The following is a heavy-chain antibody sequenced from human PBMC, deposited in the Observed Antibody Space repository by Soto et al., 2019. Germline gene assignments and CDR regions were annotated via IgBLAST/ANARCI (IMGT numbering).Heavy chain of an antibody. D-gene: IGHD5-18*01. J-gene: IGHJ6*02. CDR3: ARDVDTAMVVTYGMDV. V-gene: IGHV3-30-3*01. CDR2: ISYDGSNK. CDR1: GFTFSSYA. Sequence: QVQLVESGGGVVQPGRSLRLSCAASGFTFSSYAMHWVRQAPGKGLEWVAVISYDGSNKYYADSVKGRFTISRDNSKNTLYLQMNSLRAEDTAVYYCARDVDTAMVVTYGMDVCGQGTTVTVSS.